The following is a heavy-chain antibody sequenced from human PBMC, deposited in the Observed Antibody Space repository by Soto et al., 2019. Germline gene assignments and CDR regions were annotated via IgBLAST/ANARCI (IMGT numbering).Heavy chain of an antibody. CDR1: GFTFSSYA. Sequence: QVQLVESGGGVVQPGRSLRLSCAASGFTFSSYAMHWVRQAPGKGLEWVAVISYDGSNKYYAESVKGRFTISIDNSKNTLYLQMNSLRAEDTAVYYSARVGYDFCFDYWGQATLVTVSS. V-gene: IGHV3-30-3*01. J-gene: IGHJ4*02. CDR2: ISYDGSNK. D-gene: IGHD3-3*01. CDR3: ARVGYDFCFDY.